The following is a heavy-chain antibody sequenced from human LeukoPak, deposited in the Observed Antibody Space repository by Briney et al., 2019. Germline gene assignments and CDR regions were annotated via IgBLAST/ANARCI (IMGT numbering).Heavy chain of an antibody. CDR1: GGSISSYY. CDR3: AGDGAEAPNYYYYGMDV. D-gene: IGHD3-16*01. J-gene: IGHJ6*02. CDR2: IYYSGST. V-gene: IGHV4-59*01. Sequence: SETLSLTCTVSGGSISSYYWSWIRQPPGKGLEWIGYIYYSGSTNYNPSLKSRVTISVDTSKNQFSLKLSSVTAADTAVYYCAGDGAEAPNYYYYGMDVWGQGTTVTVSS.